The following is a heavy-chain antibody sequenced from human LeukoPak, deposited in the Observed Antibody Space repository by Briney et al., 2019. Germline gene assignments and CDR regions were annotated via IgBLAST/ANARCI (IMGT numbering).Heavy chain of an antibody. J-gene: IGHJ4*02. CDR2: IPYDGSNK. CDR3: AKEIYSDSSAYVDY. Sequence: GGSLRLSCAASGFTFSSYGMHWVRQAPGKGLEWVAVIPYDGSNKYYADSVKGRFTISRDNSKNTLYLQMNSLRAEDTAIYYCAKEIYSDSSAYVDYWGQGTLVTVSS. V-gene: IGHV3-30*18. CDR1: GFTFSSYG. D-gene: IGHD3-22*01.